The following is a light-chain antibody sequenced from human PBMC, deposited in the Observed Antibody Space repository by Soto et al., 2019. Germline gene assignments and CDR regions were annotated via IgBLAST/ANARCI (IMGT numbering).Light chain of an antibody. CDR2: DVS. CDR3: CSYAGSFYV. Sequence: QSALTQPRSVSGSPGQSVTISCTGTSSDVGGYNYVSWYQQHPGKAPKLMIYDVSKRPSWFPDRFSGSKSGNTASLTFSGLQAEDEADYYCCSYAGSFYVFGTGTKVTVL. V-gene: IGLV2-11*01. J-gene: IGLJ1*01. CDR1: SSDVGGYNY.